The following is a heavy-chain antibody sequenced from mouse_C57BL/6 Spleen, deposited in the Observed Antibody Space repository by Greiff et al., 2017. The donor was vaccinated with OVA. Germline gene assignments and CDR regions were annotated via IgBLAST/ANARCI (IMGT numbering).Heavy chain of an antibody. D-gene: IGHD3-3*01. CDR1: GYTFTSYW. Sequence: VQLQQPGAELVKPGASVKMSCKASGYTFTSYWITWVKQRPGQGLEWIGDIYPGSGSTNYNEKFKSKATLTVDTSSSTAYMQLSSLTSEDSAVYYCARERDPGGGFDYWGQGTTLTVSS. J-gene: IGHJ2*01. V-gene: IGHV1-55*01. CDR3: ARERDPGGGFDY. CDR2: IYPGSGST.